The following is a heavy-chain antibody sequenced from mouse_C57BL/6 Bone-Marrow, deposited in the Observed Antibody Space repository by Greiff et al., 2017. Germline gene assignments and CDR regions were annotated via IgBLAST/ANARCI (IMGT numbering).Heavy chain of an antibody. CDR1: GYTFTDYY. V-gene: IGHV1-77*01. D-gene: IGHD2-3*01. J-gene: IGHJ3*01. Sequence: QVQLQQSGAELVKPGASVKISCKASGYTFTDYYINWVKPRPGQGLEWIGKIGPGSGSTYYNEKFKGKATLTADKSSSTAYMQLSSLTSEETEVYCCARSIAWFAYWGQGTLVTVSA. CDR2: IGPGSGST. CDR3: ARSIAWFAY.